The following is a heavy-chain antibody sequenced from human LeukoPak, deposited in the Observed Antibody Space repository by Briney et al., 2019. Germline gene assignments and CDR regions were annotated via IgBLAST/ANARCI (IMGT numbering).Heavy chain of an antibody. Sequence: GGSLRLSCVASGFSLSNYIMSWVRQAPGKGLEWVSTVSSSGSYTYYADSVKGRFTISRDNSKNTVYLEVNSLRAEDTAVYYCARIGRNYRRSSASWYYFDNWGQGTLVTVSS. CDR2: VSSSGSYT. CDR3: ARIGRNYRRSSASWYYFDN. V-gene: IGHV3-23*01. CDR1: GFSLSNYI. J-gene: IGHJ4*02. D-gene: IGHD2-2*01.